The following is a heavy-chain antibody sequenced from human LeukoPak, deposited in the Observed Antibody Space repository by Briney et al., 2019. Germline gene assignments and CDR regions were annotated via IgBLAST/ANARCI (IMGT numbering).Heavy chain of an antibody. Sequence: GGSLRLSCAASGFTFSSYEMNWVRRAPGKGLEWVSAISGSGGSTYYADSVKGRFTISRDNSKNTLYLQMNSLRAEDTAVYYCAKGQYYYDSSGYPIWGQGTMVTVSS. J-gene: IGHJ3*02. V-gene: IGHV3-23*01. CDR1: GFTFSSYE. D-gene: IGHD3-22*01. CDR3: AKGQYYYDSSGYPI. CDR2: ISGSGGST.